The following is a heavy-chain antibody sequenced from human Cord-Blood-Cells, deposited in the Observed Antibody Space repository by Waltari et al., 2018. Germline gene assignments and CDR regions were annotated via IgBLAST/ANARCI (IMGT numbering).Heavy chain of an antibody. V-gene: IGHV3-33*01. D-gene: IGHD6-13*01. CDR1: GFTFSSYG. Sequence: QVQLVESGVGVVQPGRSLRLSCAASGFTFSSYGMHCVRQAPGKGLEWVAVIWYDGSNKYYADSVKGRFTISRDNSKNTLYLQMNSLRAEDTAVYYCARGGAAASLDYWGQGTLVTVSS. J-gene: IGHJ4*02. CDR2: IWYDGSNK. CDR3: ARGGAAASLDY.